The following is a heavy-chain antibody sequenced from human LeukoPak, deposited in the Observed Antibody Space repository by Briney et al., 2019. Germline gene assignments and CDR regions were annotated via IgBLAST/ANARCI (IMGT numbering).Heavy chain of an antibody. Sequence: QPGGSLRLSCAASGFTVSSFWMHWVRQAPGKGLVWVSRINSDGSSTTYADSVKGRFTISRDNAKNTLYLQMNSLRAEDTAVYYCAREGRVSGYDFDYWGQGTLVTVSS. J-gene: IGHJ4*02. CDR3: AREGRVSGYDFDY. V-gene: IGHV3-74*01. D-gene: IGHD5-12*01. CDR1: GFTVSSFW. CDR2: INSDGSST.